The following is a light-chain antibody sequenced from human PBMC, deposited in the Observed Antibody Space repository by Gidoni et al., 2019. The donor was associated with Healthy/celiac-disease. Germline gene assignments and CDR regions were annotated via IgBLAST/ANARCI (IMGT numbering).Light chain of an antibody. CDR3: QRSYSTLFT. J-gene: IGKJ3*01. V-gene: IGKV1-39*01. Sequence: DIQMTQSPSSLSASVGDSITITCRASQSISSYLNWYQQKPGKAPKLLIDAASSLRGGVPSRFSGSGSVTDFTLTISRLQPEDFTSYYCQRSYSTLFTFXPXTKVDIK. CDR1: QSISSY. CDR2: AAS.